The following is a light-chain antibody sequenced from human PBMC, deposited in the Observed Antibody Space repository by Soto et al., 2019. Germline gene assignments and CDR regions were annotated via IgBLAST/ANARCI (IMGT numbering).Light chain of an antibody. Sequence: DIQMTQSPSTLSASVVDRVTITCLASQSINNWLAWYQQKPGKAPKLLIYKTSNLESGVPSRFSGSGSGTEFSLTINSLQPDDFATYYCQQYKSFSLTFGGGTKVDNK. V-gene: IGKV1-5*03. J-gene: IGKJ4*01. CDR2: KTS. CDR3: QQYKSFSLT. CDR1: QSINNW.